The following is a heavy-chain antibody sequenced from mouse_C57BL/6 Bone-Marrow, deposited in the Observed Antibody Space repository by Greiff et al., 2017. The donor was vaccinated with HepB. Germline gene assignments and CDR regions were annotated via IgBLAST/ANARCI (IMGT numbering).Heavy chain of an antibody. CDR3: ARDAPHYYGSSPYWYIGV. J-gene: IGHJ1*03. CDR1: GFTFSAFY. D-gene: IGHD1-1*01. CDR2: SRNKANDYTT. Sequence: EVQVVESGGGLVQSGRSLRLSCATSGFTFSAFYMEWVRQAPGKGLEWIAASRNKANDYTTEYSASVKGRFIVSRDTSQSILYLQMNALRAEDTAIYYCARDAPHYYGSSPYWYIGVWGTGTTVTVSS. V-gene: IGHV7-1*01.